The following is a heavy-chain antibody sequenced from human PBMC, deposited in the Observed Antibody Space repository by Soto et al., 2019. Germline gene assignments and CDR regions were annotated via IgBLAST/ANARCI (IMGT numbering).Heavy chain of an antibody. Sequence: QVHLVESGGGAVQPGRSLRLSCAASGFTFTRNGMHWVRQAPGRGLEWVAVISYDELSTYYVDSVKGRFTISRDNSKKTLYLQMNSLRPEDTAVYYCAKGDIGTYGVYFDHGGQGTLVTVSS. CDR3: AKGDIGTYGVYFDH. V-gene: IGHV3-30*18. J-gene: IGHJ4*02. CDR1: GFTFTRNG. CDR2: ISYDELST. D-gene: IGHD1-26*01.